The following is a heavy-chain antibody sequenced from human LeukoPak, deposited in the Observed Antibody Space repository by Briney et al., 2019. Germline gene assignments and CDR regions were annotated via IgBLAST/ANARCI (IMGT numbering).Heavy chain of an antibody. CDR1: GGSFCGYY. CDR3: ARGLMSSTSLDV. V-gene: IGHV4-34*01. CDR2: INHSGST. D-gene: IGHD2-2*01. J-gene: IGHJ6*04. Sequence: SETLSLTCAVYGGSFCGYYWSWIRQPPGKGLEWIGEINHSGSTNYNPSLKSRVTISVDTSKNQLSLKLSSVTAADTAVYYCARGLMSSTSLDVWGKGTTVTVSS.